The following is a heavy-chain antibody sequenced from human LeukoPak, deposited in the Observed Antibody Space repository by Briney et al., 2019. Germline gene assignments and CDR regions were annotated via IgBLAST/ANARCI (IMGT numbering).Heavy chain of an antibody. CDR3: ARDKKGGYKGDAFDI. J-gene: IGHJ3*02. V-gene: IGHV4-59*01. Sequence: WETLSLTCTVSGGSISSYYWSWIRQPPGKGLEWIGYIYYSGSTNYNPSLKSRVTISVDTSKNQFSLKLSSVTAADTAVYYCARDKKGGYKGDAFDIWGQGTMVTVSS. CDR2: IYYSGST. CDR1: GGSISSYY. D-gene: IGHD5-24*01.